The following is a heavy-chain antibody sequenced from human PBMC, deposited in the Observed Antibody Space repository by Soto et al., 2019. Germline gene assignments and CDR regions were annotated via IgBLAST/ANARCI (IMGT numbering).Heavy chain of an antibody. Sequence: EVQLLESGGDLIQSGGSLRLSCAASGFTFNIYAMTWVRQAPGKGLEWVSAISRYGDITYYADSVEGRFSISRDNSKNTLYLQMTSLRAEDTAVYYCAKDRYLDHDSRGYLFDNWGQGTLVTVSS. CDR1: GFTFNIYA. V-gene: IGHV3-23*01. CDR3: AKDRYLDHDSRGYLFDN. J-gene: IGHJ4*02. CDR2: ISRYGDIT. D-gene: IGHD3-22*01.